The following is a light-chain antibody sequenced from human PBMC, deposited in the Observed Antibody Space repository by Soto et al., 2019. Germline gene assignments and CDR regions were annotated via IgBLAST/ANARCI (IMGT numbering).Light chain of an antibody. CDR1: QNVSAAY. Sequence: EIVLTQSPGAVSLCPGKRATLHCRASQNVSAAYLAWYQQKPGQAPRLLIYGASSRATGIPDRFSGSGSGTDFTLTISRLEPEDFAVYYCQQYAGSPRTFGQGTKVDIK. CDR2: GAS. J-gene: IGKJ1*01. CDR3: QQYAGSPRT. V-gene: IGKV3-20*01.